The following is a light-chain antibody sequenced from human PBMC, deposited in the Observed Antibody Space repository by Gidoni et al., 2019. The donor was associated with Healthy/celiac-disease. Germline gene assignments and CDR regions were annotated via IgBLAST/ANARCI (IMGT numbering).Light chain of an antibody. CDR2: QDS. V-gene: IGLV3-1*01. CDR3: QAWDSSTANVV. Sequence: SYELTQPHSVSVSPGQTASITCSGHKLGDKYASWYQQKPGQSPVLVIYQDSKRPSGIPERFSGSKSGKTATLTISGTKAMDEADYYCQAWDSSTANVVFGGGTKLTVL. CDR1: KLGDKY. J-gene: IGLJ2*01.